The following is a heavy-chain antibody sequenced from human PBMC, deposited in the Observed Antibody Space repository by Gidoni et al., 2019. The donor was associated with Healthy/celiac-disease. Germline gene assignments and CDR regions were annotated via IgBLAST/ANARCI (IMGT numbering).Heavy chain of an antibody. J-gene: IGHJ5*02. CDR3: ATRLMVRGVMTNWFDP. CDR2: FDPEDGET. Sequence: QVQLVQSGAEVKKPGASVKVSCKVSGYTLTALSMHWVRQGPGKGLEWMGGFDPEDGETIYAQKFQGRVTMTEDTSTDTAYMELSSLRSEDTAVYCCATRLMVRGVMTNWFDPWGQGTLVTVSS. V-gene: IGHV1-24*01. CDR1: GYTLTALS. D-gene: IGHD3-10*01.